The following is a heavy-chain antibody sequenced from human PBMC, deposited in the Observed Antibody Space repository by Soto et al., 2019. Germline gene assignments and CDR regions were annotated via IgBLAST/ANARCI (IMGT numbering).Heavy chain of an antibody. J-gene: IGHJ4*02. CDR3: ATVHSTSRSFDY. V-gene: IGHV3-23*01. CDR1: GFTFSMSA. CDR2: TGLNGRTT. D-gene: IGHD2-2*01. Sequence: GGALRLSCAASGFTFSMSAMSWVRQAPGKGLEWVSTTGLNGRTTYYADSVKGRFTVSRDNSKNTLHLQMNSLRAEDTAVYYCATVHSTSRSFDYWGQGTLVTVSS.